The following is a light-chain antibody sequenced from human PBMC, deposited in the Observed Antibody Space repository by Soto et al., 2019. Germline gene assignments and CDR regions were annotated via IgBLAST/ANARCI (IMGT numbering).Light chain of an antibody. CDR2: EVS. V-gene: IGLV2-8*01. CDR3: SSYVGSNNYV. J-gene: IGLJ1*01. CDR1: SSDVGGYNY. Sequence: QSVLTQPPSASGSPGQSVTISCTGTSSDVGGYNYVSWYQQHPGKAPKLMIYEVSKRPSGVPDRFSGSKSGNTAPLTVSGLQAEDEAEYYCSSYVGSNNYVFGTGTKVTVL.